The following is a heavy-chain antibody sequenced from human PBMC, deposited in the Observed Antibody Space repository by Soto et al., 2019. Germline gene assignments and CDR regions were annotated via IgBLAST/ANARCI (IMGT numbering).Heavy chain of an antibody. V-gene: IGHV1-69*01. CDR1: GGTFSSYA. D-gene: IGHD2-2*01. CDR3: ARDLRDIVVVPAAGDAFDI. J-gene: IGHJ3*02. CDR2: IIPIFGTA. Sequence: QVQLVQSGAEVKKPGSSVKVSCKASGGTFSSYAISWVRQAPGQGLEWMGGIIPIFGTANYAQKFQGRVTITAEESTSTAYMELSSLRSEDTAVYYCARDLRDIVVVPAAGDAFDIWGQGTMVTVSS.